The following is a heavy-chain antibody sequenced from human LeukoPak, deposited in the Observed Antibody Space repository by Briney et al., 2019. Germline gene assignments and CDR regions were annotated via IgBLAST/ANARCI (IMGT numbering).Heavy chain of an antibody. J-gene: IGHJ4*02. V-gene: IGHV3-30*18. CDR3: AKRDLFYDSSGYYYAYFDY. CDR1: GFTFSNYG. Sequence: PGGSLRLSCAASGFTFSNYGMHWVRQAPGKGLEWVALISYDGGNKYYADSVKGRFTISRDNSKNTLYLQMNSLRAEDTAVYYCAKRDLFYDSSGYYYAYFDYWGQGTLVTVSS. CDR2: ISYDGGNK. D-gene: IGHD3-22*01.